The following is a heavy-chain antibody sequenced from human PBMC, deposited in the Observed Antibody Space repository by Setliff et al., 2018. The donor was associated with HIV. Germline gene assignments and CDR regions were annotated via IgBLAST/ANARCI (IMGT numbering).Heavy chain of an antibody. CDR1: GFTFSSYA. CDR2: ISYDGSNK. V-gene: IGHV3-30-3*01. D-gene: IGHD2-15*01. Sequence: GGSLRLSCAASGFTFSSYAMHWVRQAPGKGLEWVAVISYDGSNKYYADSVKGRFTISRDNSKNTLYLQMNSLRAEDTAVYYCARDRGSGSGGSSVYYYYYGMDVWGQGTTVTVSS. J-gene: IGHJ6*02. CDR3: ARDRGSGSGGSSVYYYYYGMDV.